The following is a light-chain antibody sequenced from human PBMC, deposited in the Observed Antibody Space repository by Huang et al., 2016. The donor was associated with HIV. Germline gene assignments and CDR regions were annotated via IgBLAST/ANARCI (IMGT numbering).Light chain of an antibody. CDR1: QSISSY. CDR3: QQSYSTLYT. V-gene: IGKV1-39*01. CDR2: AAS. Sequence: DIQMTQSTSSLSASVGDRVTITCRASQSISSYFNWYQQKPGKAPKLLIYAASSLQSGVPSRFSGSGSGTDFTLTISSLQPEDVATYYCQQSYSTLYTFGQGTKLEIK. J-gene: IGKJ2*01.